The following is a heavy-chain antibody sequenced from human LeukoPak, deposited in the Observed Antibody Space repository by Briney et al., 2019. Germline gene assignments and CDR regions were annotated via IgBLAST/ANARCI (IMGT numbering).Heavy chain of an antibody. Sequence: SQTLSLTCAISGDSVSSNSAAWNWIRQSPSRGLEWLGRTYYRSKWYNDYAVSVKSRITINPDTSKNQFSLQLNSVTPEDTAVYYCARGVWDIVVVPAAMGRNYFDYWGQGTLVTVSS. CDR3: ARGVWDIVVVPAAMGRNYFDY. D-gene: IGHD2-2*01. CDR2: TYYRSKWYN. V-gene: IGHV6-1*01. J-gene: IGHJ4*02. CDR1: GDSVSSNSAA.